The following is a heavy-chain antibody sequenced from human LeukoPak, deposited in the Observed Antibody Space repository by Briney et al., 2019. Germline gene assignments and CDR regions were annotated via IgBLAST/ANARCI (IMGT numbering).Heavy chain of an antibody. V-gene: IGHV3-74*01. Sequence: GGSLRLSCAASGFTFGSYWMHWVRQAPGKGLVWVSRINSDGSSTSYADSVKGRFTISRDNAKNTLYLQMNSLRAEDTAVYYCARVVAVAAKDYWGQGTLVTVSS. J-gene: IGHJ4*02. CDR1: GFTFGSYW. CDR3: ARVVAVAAKDY. CDR2: INSDGSST. D-gene: IGHD6-19*01.